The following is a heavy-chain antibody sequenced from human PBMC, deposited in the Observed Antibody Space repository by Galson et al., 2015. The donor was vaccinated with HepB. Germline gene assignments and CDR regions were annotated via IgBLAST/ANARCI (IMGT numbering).Heavy chain of an antibody. V-gene: IGHV1-46*01. CDR3: ARALWFGELPNDY. CDR2: INPSGGST. J-gene: IGHJ4*02. Sequence: SVKVSCKASGYTFTPYHMHWVRQAPGQGPEWMGIINPSGGSTSYPQKFQGRVTMTRDTPTSTVYMELSSLRSEDTAVYYCARALWFGELPNDYWGQGTLVTVSS. D-gene: IGHD3-10*01. CDR1: GYTFTPYH.